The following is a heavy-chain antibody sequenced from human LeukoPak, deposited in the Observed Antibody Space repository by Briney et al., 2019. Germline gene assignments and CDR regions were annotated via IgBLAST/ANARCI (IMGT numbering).Heavy chain of an antibody. CDR3: ARQFCSSLRCYSGDAFDF. CDR1: GFTFRNYW. V-gene: IGHV3-7*01. J-gene: IGHJ3*01. D-gene: IGHD2-2*01. CDR2: IKEDGSEK. Sequence: GGSLRLSCAASGFTFRNYWMSWVRQAPGKGLEWVTNIKEDGSEKYYVDSVKGRFTISRDNATNSLYLQMHSLRAEDTAVFYCARQFCSSLRCYSGDAFDFWGQGTVVTVSS.